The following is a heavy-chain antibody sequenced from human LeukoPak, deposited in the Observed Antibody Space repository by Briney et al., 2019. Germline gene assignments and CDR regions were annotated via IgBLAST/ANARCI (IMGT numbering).Heavy chain of an antibody. V-gene: IGHV3-11*04. D-gene: IGHD6-13*01. CDR2: ISSSGSTI. CDR1: GFTFSDYY. Sequence: GGSLRLSCAASGFTFSDYYMSLIRQAPGKGLEGVSYISSSGSTIYYADSVKGRFTISRDNAKNSLYLQMNSLRAEDTAVYYCARLYSSSWPLDYWGQGTLVTVSS. J-gene: IGHJ4*02. CDR3: ARLYSSSWPLDY.